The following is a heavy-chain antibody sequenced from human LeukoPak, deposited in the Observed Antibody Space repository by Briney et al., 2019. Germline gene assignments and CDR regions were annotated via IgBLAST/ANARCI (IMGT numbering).Heavy chain of an antibody. Sequence: SETLSLTCTVSGGSISSSYWSWIRQPPGKGLEWIGYFFNRGSTNYNPSLKSRVTISVDTSTNQFSLRLTSVTAAHTAVYYCARDYRPSGDAFDVWGQGTMVTVSS. CDR2: FFNRGST. D-gene: IGHD3-16*02. CDR3: ARDYRPSGDAFDV. V-gene: IGHV4-59*01. CDR1: GGSISSSY. J-gene: IGHJ3*01.